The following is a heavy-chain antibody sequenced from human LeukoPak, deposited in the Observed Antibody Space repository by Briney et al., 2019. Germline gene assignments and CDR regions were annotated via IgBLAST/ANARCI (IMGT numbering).Heavy chain of an antibody. V-gene: IGHV1-18*04. D-gene: IGHD6-19*01. CDR1: GYTFTSYG. CDR3: ARYFIPVAAVDY. J-gene: IGHJ4*02. CDR2: INAYNGNT. Sequence: ASVKVSCKASGYTFTSYGISWVRQAPGQGLEWMGWINAYNGNTNYVQKLQGRVTMTTDTSTNTAYLQLRSLRSDDTAVYYCARYFIPVAAVDYWGQGTLVTVSS.